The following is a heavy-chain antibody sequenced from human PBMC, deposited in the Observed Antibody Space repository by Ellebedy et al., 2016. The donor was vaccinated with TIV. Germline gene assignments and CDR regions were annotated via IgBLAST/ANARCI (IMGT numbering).Heavy chain of an antibody. CDR1: GFTFSSYG. CDR2: ISYDGSNE. Sequence: GGSLRLSCAASGFTFSSYGMHWVRQAPGKGLEWVAVISYDGSNEYYADSVKGRFTISRDNSKNTLYLQMNSLRAEDTAVYYCAKDSLGGYGGNFDWGQGTLVTVSS. V-gene: IGHV3-30*18. D-gene: IGHD4-23*01. CDR3: AKDSLGGYGGNFD. J-gene: IGHJ4*02.